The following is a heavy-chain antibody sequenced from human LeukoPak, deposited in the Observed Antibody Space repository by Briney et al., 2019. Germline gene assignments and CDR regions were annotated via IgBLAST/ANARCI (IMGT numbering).Heavy chain of an antibody. D-gene: IGHD3-10*01. CDR3: ARVLYYYASVSYNYYMDV. V-gene: IGHV3-23*01. Sequence: GGSLRLACAASGFTFSSYAMRWVRQAPGKGLEWVSGNTGSGGTTHHADSVRGRFTISRDNSKNTLYLQMNSLRAEDAAIYYCARVLYYYASVSYNYYMDVWGKGTTVTISS. J-gene: IGHJ6*03. CDR2: NTGSGGTT. CDR1: GFTFSSYA.